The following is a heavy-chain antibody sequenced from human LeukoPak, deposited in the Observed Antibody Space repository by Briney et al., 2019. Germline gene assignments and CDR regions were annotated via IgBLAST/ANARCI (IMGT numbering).Heavy chain of an antibody. Sequence: PGGSLRLSCAASGFTFSSYEMNWVRQAPGKGLEWVSYISSSGSTIYYADSVKGRFTISRDNAKNSLYLQMNSLRAEDTALYYCAREAYYYDSRVFDAFDIWGQGTMVTVSS. D-gene: IGHD3-22*01. V-gene: IGHV3-48*03. CDR2: ISSSGSTI. J-gene: IGHJ3*02. CDR3: AREAYYYDSRVFDAFDI. CDR1: GFTFSSYE.